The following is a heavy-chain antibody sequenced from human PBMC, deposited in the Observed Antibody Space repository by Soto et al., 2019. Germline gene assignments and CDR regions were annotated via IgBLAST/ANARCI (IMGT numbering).Heavy chain of an antibody. Sequence: PGGSLRLSCAASGFTVSSNYMSWVRQAPGKGLEWVSVIYSGGSTYYADSVKGRFTISRDNSKNTLYLQMNSLRAEDTAVYYCARDPYREYPSYWGQGTLVTVSP. CDR3: ARDPYREYPSY. CDR1: GFTVSSNY. J-gene: IGHJ4*02. V-gene: IGHV3-53*01. CDR2: IYSGGST. D-gene: IGHD3-10*01.